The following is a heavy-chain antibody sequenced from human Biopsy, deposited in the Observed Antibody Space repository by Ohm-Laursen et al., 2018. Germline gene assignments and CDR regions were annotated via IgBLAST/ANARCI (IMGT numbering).Heavy chain of an antibody. Sequence: GTLSPTCTVSGGSISSDYWSWIRQTPGKGLEWIGYIYYSGSTNYNPSLKSRVTISVDTSKNQLSLRLNSVTAADTAVYYCARATNSTGWPYYYFYGMDVWGQGTTVTVSS. CDR1: GGSISSDY. J-gene: IGHJ6*02. CDR2: IYYSGST. D-gene: IGHD2/OR15-2a*01. CDR3: ARATNSTGWPYYYFYGMDV. V-gene: IGHV4-59*01.